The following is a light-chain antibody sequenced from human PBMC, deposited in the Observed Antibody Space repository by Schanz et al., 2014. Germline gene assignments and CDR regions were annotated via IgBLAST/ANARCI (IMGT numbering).Light chain of an antibody. CDR3: SSHGGSRV. Sequence: QSALTQPASVSGSPGQSITISCTGTSSDVGGYNYVSWYQQHPGKAPKLIIYDVSNRPSGVSNRFSGSKSGNTASLTISGLQAEDEADYYCSSHGGSRVFGGGTKLTVL. J-gene: IGLJ3*02. CDR1: SSDVGGYNY. V-gene: IGLV2-14*01. CDR2: DVS.